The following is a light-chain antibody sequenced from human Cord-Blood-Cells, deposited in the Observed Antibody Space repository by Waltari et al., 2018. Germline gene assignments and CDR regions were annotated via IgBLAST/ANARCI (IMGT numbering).Light chain of an antibody. V-gene: IGLV2-8*01. CDR2: EVS. Sequence: QSALTQPPSASGSPGQSVTISCTGTSSDVGGYNYVSWYQRPPGKAPKLMFYEVSKPPSGVPDVFSGSKSGNTASLTVSGLQAEDEADYYCSSYAGSNYVFGTGTKVTVL. J-gene: IGLJ1*01. CDR1: SSDVGGYNY. CDR3: SSYAGSNYV.